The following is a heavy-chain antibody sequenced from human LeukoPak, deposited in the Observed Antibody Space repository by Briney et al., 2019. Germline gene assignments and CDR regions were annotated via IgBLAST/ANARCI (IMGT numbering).Heavy chain of an antibody. D-gene: IGHD3-22*01. J-gene: IGHJ5*02. CDR3: ARESSAVAHTMMRDWLDP. Sequence: SETLSLTCDVTGYSINFGHLWGWIRQPPAKGLEWIASINHSGRTYYAPSLKSRVTISVDTLKNQFPLKVTSVTAEDTAMYFCARESSAVAHTMMRDWLDPWGQGTLVTVSS. CDR1: GYSINFGHL. CDR2: INHSGRT. V-gene: IGHV4-38-2*02.